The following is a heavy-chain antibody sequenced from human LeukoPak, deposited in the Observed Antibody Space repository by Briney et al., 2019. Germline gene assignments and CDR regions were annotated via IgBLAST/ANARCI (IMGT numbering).Heavy chain of an antibody. V-gene: IGHV3-23*01. J-gene: IGHJ4*02. D-gene: IGHD3-10*01. CDR1: GFTFSSYA. CDR2: ISGSGGST. Sequence: GGSLRLSCAASGFTFSSYAVSWVRQAPGKGLEWVSSISGSGGSTYSADSVKGRFTISRDNSKNTLYLQMNSLRAEDTAVYYCARVPHAMVRGVIITEFYFDYWGQGTLVTVSS. CDR3: ARVPHAMVRGVIITEFYFDY.